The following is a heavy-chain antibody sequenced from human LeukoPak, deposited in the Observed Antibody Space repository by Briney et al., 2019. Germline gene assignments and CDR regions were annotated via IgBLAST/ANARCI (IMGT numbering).Heavy chain of an antibody. Sequence: PGGSLRLSCADSGFTFSTSWMHWVRQAPGKGLVWVSRISGDGSRITYADDVQGRFTISRDNAKNTLYLQLNSLRAEDTAVYYCARGERRMAGAMWGQGTLVIVSS. V-gene: IGHV3-74*03. CDR3: ARGERRMAGAM. J-gene: IGHJ4*02. D-gene: IGHD5-24*01. CDR2: ISGDGSRI. CDR1: GFTFSTSW.